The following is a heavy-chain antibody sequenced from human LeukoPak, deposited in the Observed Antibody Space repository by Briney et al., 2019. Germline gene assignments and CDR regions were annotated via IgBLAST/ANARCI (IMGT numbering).Heavy chain of an antibody. V-gene: IGHV3-33*06. J-gene: IGHJ4*02. CDR1: GFTFSSYG. Sequence: GGSLRLSCATSGFTFSSYGMHWVRQAPGKGLEWVAVVWYDGVKKYYLDSVEGRFTVSRANSRNTLYLQMDSLRAEDTAVYFCAKDALRRGDLYYFDYWGQGTSVIVSS. CDR2: VWYDGVKK. D-gene: IGHD3-3*01. CDR3: AKDALRRGDLYYFDY.